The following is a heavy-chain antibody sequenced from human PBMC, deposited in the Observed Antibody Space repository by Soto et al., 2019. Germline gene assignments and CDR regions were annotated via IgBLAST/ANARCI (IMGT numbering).Heavy chain of an antibody. V-gene: IGHV3-9*01. J-gene: IGHJ4*02. CDR1: GFIFDDYA. D-gene: IGHD6-6*01. CDR3: AKDMFSSSSAATFDY. CDR2: ISWQSGSI. Sequence: DVQLVESGGGLAQPGRSLRLSCAASGFIFDDYAMHWVRQAPGKGLEWVSGISWQSGSIRYADSVKGRFTISRDNAKNSLYLQMNRLRVEDTALYYCAKDMFSSSSAATFDYWGQGILVTVSS.